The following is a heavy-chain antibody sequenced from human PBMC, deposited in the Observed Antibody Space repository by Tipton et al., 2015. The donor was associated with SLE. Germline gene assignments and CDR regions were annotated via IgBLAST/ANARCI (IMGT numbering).Heavy chain of an antibody. Sequence: TLSLTCAVYGASISDYYWIWIRHLPGKGLEWIGEINHSGRTNYNPSLKTRVTISIDTSKNQFSLKLSSLTAADTAVYYCARESRGGGENNWFDPWGQGTLVTVSS. D-gene: IGHD2-15*01. CDR1: GASISDYY. J-gene: IGHJ5*02. V-gene: IGHV4-34*01. CDR3: ARESRGGGENNWFDP. CDR2: INHSGRT.